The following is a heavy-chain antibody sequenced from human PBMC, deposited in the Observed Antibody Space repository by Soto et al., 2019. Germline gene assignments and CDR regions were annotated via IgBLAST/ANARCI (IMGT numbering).Heavy chain of an antibody. D-gene: IGHD5-12*01. J-gene: IGHJ4*02. CDR3: AREASGYDYPFDY. CDR2: ISSSSSYI. V-gene: IGHV3-21*01. Sequence: GGSLRLSCAASGFTFSSYSMNWVSQAPGKGLGWVSSISSSSSYIYYADSVKGRFTISRDNAKNSLYLQMNSLRAEDTAVYYCAREASGYDYPFDYWGRGTLVTVSS. CDR1: GFTFSSYS.